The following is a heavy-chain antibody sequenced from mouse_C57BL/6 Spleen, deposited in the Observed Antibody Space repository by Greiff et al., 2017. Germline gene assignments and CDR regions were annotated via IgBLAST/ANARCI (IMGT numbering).Heavy chain of an antibody. CDR3: AREKGNFDGSSYAMDY. CDR1: GYTFTSYG. J-gene: IGHJ4*01. V-gene: IGHV1-81*01. CDR2: IYPRSGNT. Sequence: VKLMESGAELARPGASVKLSCKASGYTFTSYGISWVKQRTGQGLEWIGEIYPRSGNTYYNEKLTGKATLTADKSSSTAYMELRSLTSEDSAVYFCAREKGNFDGSSYAMDYWGQGTSVTVSS. D-gene: IGHD1-1*01.